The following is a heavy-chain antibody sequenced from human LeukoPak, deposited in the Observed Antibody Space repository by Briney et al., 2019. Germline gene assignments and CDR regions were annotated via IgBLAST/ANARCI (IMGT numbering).Heavy chain of an antibody. J-gene: IGHJ3*02. V-gene: IGHV3-74*03. CDR3: VRAKDYRGAFDN. D-gene: IGHD4-11*01. Sequence: GGSLRLSCAASGFIFTSYAMGWVRQAPGKGLEWVSRINYDGSSTTYAEPVKGRFTISRDNTKNTLYLQMNSLRAEDTAVYYCVRAKDYRGAFDNWGQGTMVTVSS. CDR1: GFIFTSYA. CDR2: INYDGSST.